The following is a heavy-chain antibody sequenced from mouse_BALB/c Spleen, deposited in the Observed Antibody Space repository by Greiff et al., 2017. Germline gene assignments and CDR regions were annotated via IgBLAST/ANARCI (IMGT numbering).Heavy chain of an antibody. D-gene: IGHD3-1*01. J-gene: IGHJ4*01. Sequence: DVMLVESGGGLVKPGGSLKLSCAASGFTFSDYYMYWVRQTPEKRLEWVATISDGGSYTYYPDSVKGRFTISRDNAKNNLYLQMSSLKSEDTAMYYCARDRDYYAMDYWGQGTSVTVSS. CDR2: ISDGGSYT. CDR1: GFTFSDYY. CDR3: ARDRDYYAMDY. V-gene: IGHV5-4*02.